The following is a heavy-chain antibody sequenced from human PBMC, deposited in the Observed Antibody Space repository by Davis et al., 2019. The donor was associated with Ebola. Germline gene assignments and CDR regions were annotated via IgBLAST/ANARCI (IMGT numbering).Heavy chain of an antibody. CDR1: GFTVSSNY. D-gene: IGHD4-17*01. J-gene: IGHJ3*02. CDR2: IWYDGSNK. Sequence: PGGSLRLSCAASGFTVSSNYMSWVRQAPGKGLEWVAVIWYDGSNKYYADSVKGRFTISRDNSKNTLYLQMNSLRAEDTAVYYCARAGITVTTRGAFDIWGQGTMVTVSS. V-gene: IGHV3-33*08. CDR3: ARAGITVTTRGAFDI.